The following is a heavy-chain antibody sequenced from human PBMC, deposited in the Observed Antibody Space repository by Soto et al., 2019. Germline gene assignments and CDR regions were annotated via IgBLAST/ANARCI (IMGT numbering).Heavy chain of an antibody. CDR3: AVSGCPTQRRYSSGSYVDY. V-gene: IGHV3-9*01. J-gene: IGHJ4*02. CDR2: ISCNSGSI. CDR1: GFTFENYA. Sequence: EVQLVESGGGLVQPGRSLRLSCAASGFTFENYAMHWVRQAPGKGLEWVSGISCNSGSICYADSVKGRFTISRDNAKNSLYLEMNSLRPEDTAFYYCAVSGCPTQRRYSSGSYVDYWGQGTLVTVSS. D-gene: IGHD6-19*01.